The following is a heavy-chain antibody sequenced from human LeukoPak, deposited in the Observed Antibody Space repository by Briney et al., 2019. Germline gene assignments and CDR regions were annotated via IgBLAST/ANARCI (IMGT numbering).Heavy chain of an antibody. CDR1: GFTFSSYS. CDR3: ARGPDIVVVVAAIAEYFQH. V-gene: IGHV3-21*01. CDR2: ISISSSYI. D-gene: IGHD2-15*01. Sequence: PGGSLRLSCAASGFTFSSYSMNWVRQAPGKGLEWVSSISISSSYIYYADSVKGRFTISRDNAKHSLYLQMNSLRAEDTAVYYCARGPDIVVVVAAIAEYFQHWGQGTLVTVSS. J-gene: IGHJ1*01.